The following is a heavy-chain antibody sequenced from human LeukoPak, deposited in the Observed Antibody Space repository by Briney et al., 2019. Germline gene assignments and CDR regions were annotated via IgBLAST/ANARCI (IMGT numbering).Heavy chain of an antibody. CDR2: ISWNSGKI. CDR3: AKDILNGDFEGSGPVDH. J-gene: IGHJ5*02. Sequence: PGGSLRLSCAASGFIFDDYAMHWVRQAPGKGLEWVSGISWNSGKIDYADSVKGRFTISRDNAKKSLFLQMNSLRAEDTALSYCAKDILNGDFEGSGPVDHWGQGIPVTVSS. D-gene: IGHD4-17*01. V-gene: IGHV3-9*01. CDR1: GFIFDDYA.